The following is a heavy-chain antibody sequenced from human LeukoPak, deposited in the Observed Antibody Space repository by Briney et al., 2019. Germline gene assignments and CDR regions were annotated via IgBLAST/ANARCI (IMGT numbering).Heavy chain of an antibody. D-gene: IGHD3-22*01. CDR2: VNHSGRT. CDR3: AREGGTMIVVGSRSAFDI. CDR1: GGSFSDYW. V-gene: IGHV4-34*01. Sequence: SETLSLTCAVYGGSFSDYWWTWIRQSPGKGLEWIGEVNHSGRTNYNPSLKSRVSISVDRSKKQFSLKLSSVTAADTAVYYCAREGGTMIVVGSRSAFDIWGQGTMVTVSS. J-gene: IGHJ3*02.